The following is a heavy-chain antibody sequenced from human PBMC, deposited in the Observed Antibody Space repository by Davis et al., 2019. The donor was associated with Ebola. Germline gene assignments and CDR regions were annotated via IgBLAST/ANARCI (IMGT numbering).Heavy chain of an antibody. Sequence: GGSLRLSCAASGFTFSSYGMHWVRQAPGKGLEWVAVISYDGSNKYYADSVKGRFTISRDNSKNTLYLQMNSLRAEDTAVYYCAKLGFGGNYYDRYYFDYWGQGTLVTVSS. CDR2: ISYDGSNK. CDR1: GFTFSSYG. J-gene: IGHJ4*02. CDR3: AKLGFGGNYYDRYYFDY. V-gene: IGHV3-30*18. D-gene: IGHD3-22*01.